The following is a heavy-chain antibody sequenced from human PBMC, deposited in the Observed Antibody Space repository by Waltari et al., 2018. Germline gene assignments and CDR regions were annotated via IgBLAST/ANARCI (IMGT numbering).Heavy chain of an antibody. V-gene: IGHV3-21*01. Sequence: EVQLVESGGGLVKPGGSLRLSCPASGFTFISYSMNWVRQAPGKGLEWVSSISSSSSYIYYADSVKGRFTIPRDNAKNSLYLQMNSLRAEDTAVYYCARVLNWGNFDYWGQGALVTVSS. CDR2: ISSSSSYI. J-gene: IGHJ4*02. D-gene: IGHD7-27*01. CDR3: ARVLNWGNFDY. CDR1: GFTFISYS.